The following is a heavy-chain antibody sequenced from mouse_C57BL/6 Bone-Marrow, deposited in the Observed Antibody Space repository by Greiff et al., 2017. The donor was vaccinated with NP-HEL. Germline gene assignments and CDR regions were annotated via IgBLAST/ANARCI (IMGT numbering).Heavy chain of an antibody. CDR1: GFTFSSYG. D-gene: IGHD2-1*01. J-gene: IGHJ2*01. V-gene: IGHV5-6*02. CDR2: ISSGGSYT. Sequence: EVKLVESGGDLVKPGGSLKLSCAASGFTFSSYGMSWVRQTPDKRLEGVATISSGGSYTYYPARGKGRFTISRDNAKNTLYLQMSSLKSEDTAMYYCARRTYGNYLDYWGQGTTLTVSS. CDR3: ARRTYGNYLDY.